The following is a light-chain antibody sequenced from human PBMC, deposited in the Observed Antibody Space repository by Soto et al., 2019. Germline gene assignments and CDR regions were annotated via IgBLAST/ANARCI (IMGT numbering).Light chain of an antibody. Sequence: QSALTQPASVSGSPGQSITISCTGTSTDVGGYNYVSWCQQHPGKAPKLMIYEVTNRPSGVSYRFSASKSGNTASLSISGLQAEDEADYYCSSYTSTKTVLFGGGTKLTVL. CDR1: STDVGGYNY. V-gene: IGLV2-14*01. CDR2: EVT. CDR3: SSYTSTKTVL. J-gene: IGLJ2*01.